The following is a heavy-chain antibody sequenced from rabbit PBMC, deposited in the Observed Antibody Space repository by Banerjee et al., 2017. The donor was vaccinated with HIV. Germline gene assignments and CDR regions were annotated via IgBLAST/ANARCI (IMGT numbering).Heavy chain of an antibody. D-gene: IGHD4-1*01. J-gene: IGHJ6*01. CDR3: ARGVWNRVWGDL. CDR2: RNTYTSDT. V-gene: IGHV1S45*01. Sequence: QEQLVESGGGLVQPGASLTLTCTASGFSFSSSYWICWVRQAPGKGLEWIACRNTYTSDTAYASWAKGRFTISKTSSTTVTLQMTSLTAADTATYFCARGVWNRVWGDLWGPGTLVTVS. CDR1: GFSFSSSYW.